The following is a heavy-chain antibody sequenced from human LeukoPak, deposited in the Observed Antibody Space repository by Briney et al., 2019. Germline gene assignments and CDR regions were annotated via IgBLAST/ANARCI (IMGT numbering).Heavy chain of an antibody. CDR3: AKESSGVTMVRGVIND. Sequence: GGTLTLSCAASGFTFSSYGMSWVRQAPGKGLEWVSGISGSGDSTYYVDSVKGRFTISRDNSKNTLYLQMNSLRAEDTAVYYCAKESSGVTMVRGVINDWGQGTLVTVSS. V-gene: IGHV3-23*01. CDR2: ISGSGDST. D-gene: IGHD3-10*01. J-gene: IGHJ4*02. CDR1: GFTFSSYG.